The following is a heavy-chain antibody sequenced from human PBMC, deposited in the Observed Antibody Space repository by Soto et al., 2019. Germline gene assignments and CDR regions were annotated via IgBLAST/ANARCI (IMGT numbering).Heavy chain of an antibody. V-gene: IGHV1-2*02. D-gene: IGHD2-2*01. CDR3: ARVRYRNVIHA. CDR1: GYTFSDYY. Sequence: GASVKGSCKASGYTFSDYYIHWVRQAPGQGLEWMGWIDPRNGGTKYAQKFQDRFSMTTDTSTSTASMELRRLRSDDTAVFFCARVRYRNVIHAWGQGTLVTVSS. J-gene: IGHJ4*02. CDR2: IDPRNGGT.